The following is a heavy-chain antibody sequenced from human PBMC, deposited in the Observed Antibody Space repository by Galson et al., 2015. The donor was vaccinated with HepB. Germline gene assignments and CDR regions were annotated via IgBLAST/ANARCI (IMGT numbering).Heavy chain of an antibody. Sequence: SLRLSCAASGFTFSNAWMSWVRQAPGKGLEWVGRIKSKTDGGTTDYAAPVKGRFTISRDDSKNTLYLQMNSLKTEDTAVYYCTTSTGYSSGGYNYYYYYGMDVWGPGTPVTVSS. D-gene: IGHD6-19*01. V-gene: IGHV3-15*01. CDR1: GFTFSNAW. J-gene: IGHJ6*02. CDR3: TTSTGYSSGGYNYYYYYGMDV. CDR2: IKSKTDGGTT.